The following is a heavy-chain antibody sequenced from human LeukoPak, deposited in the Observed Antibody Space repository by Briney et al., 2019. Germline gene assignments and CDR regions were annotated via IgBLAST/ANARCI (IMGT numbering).Heavy chain of an antibody. D-gene: IGHD2-8*02. J-gene: IGHJ4*02. Sequence: PGRSLRLLCEASGFSFSYYGMHWVRQAPGKGLEWVAVVWSDGSNQYYSDSVKGRFTISRDNSKNTLYLQMNSLRAEDTAVYYCAKGTVEKYYFDSWGQGTLVTVSS. CDR3: AKGTVEKYYFDS. CDR2: VWSDGSNQ. V-gene: IGHV3-33*06. CDR1: GFSFSYYG.